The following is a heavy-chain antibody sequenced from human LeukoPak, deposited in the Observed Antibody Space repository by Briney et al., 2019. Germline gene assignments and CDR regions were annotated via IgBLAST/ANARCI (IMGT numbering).Heavy chain of an antibody. D-gene: IGHD2-21*02. CDR2: ISYDGSNK. Sequence: GGALRLSWAAPGFTFSSYGMHWGRQAPGKGGGGGGVISYDGSNKYYADSVKGRFTISRDNSKNTLYLQMNSLRAEDTAVYYCAKGILYCGGDCYSRFDYWGQGTLVTVSS. CDR1: GFTFSSYG. V-gene: IGHV3-30*18. J-gene: IGHJ4*02. CDR3: AKGILYCGGDCYSRFDY.